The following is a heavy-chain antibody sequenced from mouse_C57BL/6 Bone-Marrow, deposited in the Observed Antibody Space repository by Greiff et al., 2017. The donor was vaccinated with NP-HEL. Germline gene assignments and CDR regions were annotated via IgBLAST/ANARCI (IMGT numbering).Heavy chain of an antibody. Sequence: EVKLMESGPVLVKPGASVKMSCKASGYTFTDYYMNWVKQSHGKSLEWIGVINPYNGGTSYNQKFKGKATLTVDKSSSTAYMELNSLTSEDSAVYYCAYYGSSYVWFAYWGQGTLVTVSA. D-gene: IGHD1-1*01. CDR3: AYYGSSYVWFAY. V-gene: IGHV1-19*01. CDR2: INPYNGGT. J-gene: IGHJ3*01. CDR1: GYTFTDYY.